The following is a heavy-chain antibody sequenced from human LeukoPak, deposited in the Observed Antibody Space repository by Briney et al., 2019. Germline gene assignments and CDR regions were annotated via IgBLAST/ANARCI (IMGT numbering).Heavy chain of an antibody. Sequence: SGGSLRLSCAASGFTFSSYSMNWVRQAPGKGLEWVSYISSSSSTIHYADSVKGRFTISRDNAKNSLYLQMNSLRAEDTAVYYCARSGSYYDDAFDIWGQGTMVTVSS. CDR1: GFTFSSYS. D-gene: IGHD1-26*01. CDR2: ISSSSSTI. V-gene: IGHV3-48*01. CDR3: ARSGSYYDDAFDI. J-gene: IGHJ3*02.